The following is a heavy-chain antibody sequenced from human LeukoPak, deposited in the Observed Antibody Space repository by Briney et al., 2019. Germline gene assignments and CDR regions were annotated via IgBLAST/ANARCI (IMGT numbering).Heavy chain of an antibody. Sequence: ASVKVSCKASGYTFTSYYMHWVRQAPGQGLEWMGIINPSGGSTSYAQKFQGRVTMTRDTSTSTVYMELSSLRSEDTAVYYCARSKWGRFPCGGDWYSDYWGQGTVVPVSS. CDR3: ARSKWGRFPCGGDWYSDY. CDR2: INPSGGST. V-gene: IGHV1-46*01. CDR1: GYTFTSYY. J-gene: IGHJ4*02. D-gene: IGHD2-21*02.